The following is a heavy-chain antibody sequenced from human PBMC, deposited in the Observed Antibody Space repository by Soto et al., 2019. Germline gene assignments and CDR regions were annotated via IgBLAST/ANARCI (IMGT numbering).Heavy chain of an antibody. J-gene: IGHJ5*01. V-gene: IGHV1-46*01. CDR1: GYTFTFYY. D-gene: IGHD6-6*01. CDR3: ARGSEVASRQLFDF. Sequence: QVQLVQSGAEVRKPGASVRISCKASGYTFTFYYIHWVRQAPGQGLEWMGTVNPSYGDTAYSQKFQGRVTLTRDTSTTTVYMDLRSLRSEDTAVYFCARGSEVASRQLFDFWGQGSLVSVSS. CDR2: VNPSYGDT.